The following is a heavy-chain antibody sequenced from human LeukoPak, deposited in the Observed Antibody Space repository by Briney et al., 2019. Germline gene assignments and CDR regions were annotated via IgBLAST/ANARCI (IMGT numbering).Heavy chain of an antibody. CDR2: ISWNSGSI. CDR3: AKDSSGGDWLSSFDY. J-gene: IGHJ4*02. V-gene: IGHV3-9*01. CDR1: GFTFDDYA. Sequence: GGSLRLSCAASGFTFDDYAMHWVRQAPGKGLEWVSGISWNSGSIGYADSVKGRFTISRDNAKNSLYLQMNSLRAEDTALYYCAKDSSGGDWLSSFDYWGQGTLVTVSS. D-gene: IGHD2-21*02.